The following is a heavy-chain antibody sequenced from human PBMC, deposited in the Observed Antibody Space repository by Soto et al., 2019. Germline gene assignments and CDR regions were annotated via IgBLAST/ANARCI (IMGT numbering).Heavy chain of an antibody. D-gene: IGHD4-17*01. CDR2: IFHSGCT. V-gene: IGHV4-4*02. CDR1: GVSISSTNW. J-gene: IGHJ6*02. Sequence: SETLSLTCAVSGVSISSTNWWTWFRQPPGKGLEWFGEIFHSGCTTYNPSLQSLVTISLDKSKNQFSLKLPSVTAADTAVYYCANTHYGDHVKAYYGMDVWGQGTTVTVSS. CDR3: ANTHYGDHVKAYYGMDV.